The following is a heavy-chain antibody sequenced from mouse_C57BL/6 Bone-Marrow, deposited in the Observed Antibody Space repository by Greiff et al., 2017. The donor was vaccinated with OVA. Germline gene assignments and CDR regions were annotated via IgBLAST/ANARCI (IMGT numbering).Heavy chain of an antibody. J-gene: IGHJ4*01. D-gene: IGHD2-2*01. CDR3: ARSKRLTLYYYAMDY. V-gene: IGHV1-19*01. CDR1: GYTFTDYY. CDR2: INPYNGGT. Sequence: EVQLQQSGPVLVKPGASVKMSCKASGYTFTDYYMNWVKQSHGKSLEWIGVINPYNGGTSYNQKFKGKATLTVAKSSSTAYMELNSLTSEDSAVYYCARSKRLTLYYYAMDYWGQGTSVTVSS.